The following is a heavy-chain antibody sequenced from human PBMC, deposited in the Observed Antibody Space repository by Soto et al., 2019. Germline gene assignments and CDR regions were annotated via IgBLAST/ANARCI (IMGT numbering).Heavy chain of an antibody. CDR1: GFTFSDYY. V-gene: IGHV3-11*01. CDR2: ISNTGTII. CDR3: ARNTYYDFWSGYPNWFDP. J-gene: IGHJ5*02. Sequence: GGSLRLSCAASGFTFSDYYMTWTRQAPGKGLEWVSYISNTGTIIHYADSVKGRFTISRDNAKNSLYLQMNSLRAEDTAVYYCARNTYYDFWSGYPNWFDPWGQGTLVTVSS. D-gene: IGHD3-3*01.